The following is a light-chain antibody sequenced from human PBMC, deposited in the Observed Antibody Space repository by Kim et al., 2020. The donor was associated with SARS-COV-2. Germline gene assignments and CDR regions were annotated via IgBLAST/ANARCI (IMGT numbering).Light chain of an antibody. CDR3: QHYNSWPLT. CDR1: QSLTSN. J-gene: IGKJ4*01. V-gene: IGKV3-15*01. Sequence: EIVMTRSPATLSVSPGERATLSCRASQSLTSNLAWYQQKPGQAPRLLIYGASTRATDIPARFSGGGSGTEFTLTISSLQSEDLAVYYCQHYNSWPLTFGGGTKVDIK. CDR2: GAS.